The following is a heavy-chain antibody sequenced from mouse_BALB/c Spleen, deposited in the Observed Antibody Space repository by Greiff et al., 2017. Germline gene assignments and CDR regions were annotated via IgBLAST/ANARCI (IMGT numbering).Heavy chain of an antibody. D-gene: IGHD2-4*01. J-gene: IGHJ4*01. CDR2: IYPGDGDT. CDR1: GYAFSSSW. CDR3: ARGAMITTTLRMDY. Sequence: VQLQQSGPELVKPGASVKISCKASGYAFSSSWMNWVKQRPGQGLEWIGRIYPGDGDTNYNGKFKGKATLTADKSSSTAYMQLSSLTSVDSAVYFCARGAMITTTLRMDYWGQGTSVTVSS. V-gene: IGHV1-82*01.